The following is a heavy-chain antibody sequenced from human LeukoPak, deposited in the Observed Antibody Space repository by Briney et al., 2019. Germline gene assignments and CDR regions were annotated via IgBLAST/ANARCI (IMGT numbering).Heavy chain of an antibody. Sequence: SETLSLTCTVSGGSITSSYWSLIRQPPGKGLEWLGYVYYSGTTNYNPSLKSRVSISVDSSKKQFSLKLSSVTAADAAVYYCARDSYNWVGLGFWGQGILVTVSS. V-gene: IGHV4-59*01. D-gene: IGHD1-1*01. CDR1: GGSITSSY. CDR3: ARDSYNWVGLGF. J-gene: IGHJ4*02. CDR2: VYYSGTT.